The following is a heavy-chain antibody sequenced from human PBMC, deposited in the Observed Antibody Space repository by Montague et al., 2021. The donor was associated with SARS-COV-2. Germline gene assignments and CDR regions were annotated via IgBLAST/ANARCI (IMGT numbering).Heavy chain of an antibody. CDR2: IYSSGST. V-gene: IGHV4-59*11. J-gene: IGHJ2*01. CDR3: AGDFDL. CDR1: GGSISTHY. Sequence: SETLSLTCTVSGGSISTHYWSWIRQPPGKGLEWIGYIYSSGSTNYNPSLKSRVTISVDTSKNQFSLKLRSVTAADTAVYYCAGDFDLWGRGTLVTVSS.